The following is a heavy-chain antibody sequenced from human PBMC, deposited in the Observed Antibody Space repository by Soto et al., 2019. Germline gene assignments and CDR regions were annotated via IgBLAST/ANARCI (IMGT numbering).Heavy chain of an antibody. J-gene: IGHJ6*02. D-gene: IGHD3-10*01. CDR3: ARHDMVRGVHRAYYYYGMDV. CDR2: INWNGGST. V-gene: IGHV3-20*04. Sequence: AGGSLRLSCAASGFTFDDYGMSWVRQAPGKGLEWVSGINWNGGSTGYADSVKGRFTISRDNAKNSLYLQMNSLRAEDTALYYCARHDMVRGVHRAYYYYGMDVWGQGTTVTVYS. CDR1: GFTFDDYG.